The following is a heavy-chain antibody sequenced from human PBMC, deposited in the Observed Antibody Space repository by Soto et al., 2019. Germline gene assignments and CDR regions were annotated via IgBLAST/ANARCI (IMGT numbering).Heavy chain of an antibody. J-gene: IGHJ6*02. V-gene: IGHV4-31*03. CDR1: GGCISSGGYY. CDR3: AGIGQVRGRYFDWSKHYYYGMDV. CDR2: IYYSGST. Sequence: QVQLQESGPGLVKPSQTLSLTCTVSGGCISSGGYYWSWIRQHPGKGLEWIGYIYYSGSTYYSTSLNSRVTISVDTSKNQFSLKLSSVTAEDTAVYYCAGIGQVRGRYFDWSKHYYYGMDVWGQGTTVTVSS. D-gene: IGHD3-9*01.